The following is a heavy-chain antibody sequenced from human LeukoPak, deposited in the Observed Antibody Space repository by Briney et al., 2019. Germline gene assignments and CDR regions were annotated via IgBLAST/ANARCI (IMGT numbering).Heavy chain of an antibody. V-gene: IGHV4-31*03. D-gene: IGHD3-22*01. Sequence: PSQTLSLTCTVSGGSISSGGYYWSWIRQHPGKGLEWIGYIYYSGSTYYNPSLKSRVTISVDTSKNQFSLTLSSVTAADTAVYYCGEYFYDSSCFYLGPLFYYWGQGNPVTVSS. CDR2: IYYSGST. CDR3: GEYFYDSSCFYLGPLFYY. J-gene: IGHJ4*01. CDR1: GGSISSGGYY.